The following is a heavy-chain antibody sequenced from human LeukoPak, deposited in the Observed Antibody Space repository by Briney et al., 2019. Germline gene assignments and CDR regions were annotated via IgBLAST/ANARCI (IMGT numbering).Heavy chain of an antibody. CDR2: IYSGGST. D-gene: IGHD2-21*01. V-gene: IGHV3-53*01. Sequence: GGSLRLPCAASGFTVSSNYMSWVRQAPGKGLEWVSVIYSGGSTYYADSVEGRFTISRDNSKNTLYLQMNSLKTEDTAVYYCITPLPYSAQGGQGTLVTVSS. CDR1: GFTVSSNY. J-gene: IGHJ4*02. CDR3: ITPLPYSAQ.